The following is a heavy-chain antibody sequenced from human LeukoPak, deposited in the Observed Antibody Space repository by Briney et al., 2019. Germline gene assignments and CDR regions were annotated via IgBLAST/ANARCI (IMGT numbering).Heavy chain of an antibody. J-gene: IGHJ6*03. CDR1: GGSISSYY. V-gene: IGHV4-59*12. CDR2: IYYSGST. CDR3: ASGLYSSRDYYYYMDV. Sequence: SETLSLTCTVSGGSISSYYWSWIRQPPGKGLEWIGYIYYSGSTNYNPSLKSRVTMSVDTSKNQFSLKLSSVTAADTAVYYCASGLYSSRDYYYYMDVWGKGTTVTVSS. D-gene: IGHD6-13*01.